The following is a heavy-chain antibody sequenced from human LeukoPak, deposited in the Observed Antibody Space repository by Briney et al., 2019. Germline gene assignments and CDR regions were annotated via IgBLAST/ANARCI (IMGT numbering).Heavy chain of an antibody. J-gene: IGHJ3*02. CDR3: ARRPMVPRAFDI. V-gene: IGHV4-34*01. CDR2: INHSGST. D-gene: IGHD3-10*01. CDR1: GGSFSGYY. Sequence: SETLSLTCAVYGGSFSGYYWSWIRQPPGKGPEWIGEINHSGSTNYNPSLKSRVTISVDTSKNQFSLKLSSVTAADTAVYYCARRPMVPRAFDIWGQGTMVTVSS.